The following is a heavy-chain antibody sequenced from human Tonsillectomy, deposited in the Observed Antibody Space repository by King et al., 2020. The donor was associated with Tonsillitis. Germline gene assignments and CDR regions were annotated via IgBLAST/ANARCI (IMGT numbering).Heavy chain of an antibody. CDR2: LSTTGNTI. D-gene: IGHD5-12*01. CDR3: ARRHMVATH. Sequence: VQLVESGGGLVQPGGSLRLSCAASGFTFSIYEMNWVRQAPGKGLEWVSYLSTTGNTIYYADSVKGRFTISRDNAKNSLYLQMNSLRAEDTAVYYCARRHMVATHWGQGTLVTVSS. J-gene: IGHJ4*02. V-gene: IGHV3-48*03. CDR1: GFTFSIYE.